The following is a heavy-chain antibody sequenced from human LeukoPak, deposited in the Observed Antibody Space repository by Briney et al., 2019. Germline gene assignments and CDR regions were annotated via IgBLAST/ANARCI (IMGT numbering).Heavy chain of an antibody. V-gene: IGHV4-34*01. D-gene: IGHD2-15*01. CDR2: INHSGST. CDR3: ARGYRRAEGLGYCSGGSCYSPYYYYGMDV. Sequence: SETLSLTCAVYGGSFSGYYWSWIRQPPGKGLEWIGEINHSGSTNYNPSLKSRVTISVDTSKNQFSLKLSSVTAADTAVYYCARGYRRAEGLGYCSGGSCYSPYYYYGMDVWGQGTTVTVSS. CDR1: GGSFSGYY. J-gene: IGHJ6*02.